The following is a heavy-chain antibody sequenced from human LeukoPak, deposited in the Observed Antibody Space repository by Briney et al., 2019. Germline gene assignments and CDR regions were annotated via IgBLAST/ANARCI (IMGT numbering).Heavy chain of an antibody. CDR1: GYTFTSYY. J-gene: IGHJ4*02. V-gene: IGHV1-46*01. Sequence: ASVKVSCKASGYTFTSYYMHWVRQAPGQGLEWMGLINPSGGSTSYAQKFQGRVTMTRDTSTSTVYMELSSLRSEDTAVYYCAREGDPSYYDSSGYYLDYWGQGTLVTVSS. D-gene: IGHD3-22*01. CDR3: AREGDPSYYDSSGYYLDY. CDR2: INPSGGST.